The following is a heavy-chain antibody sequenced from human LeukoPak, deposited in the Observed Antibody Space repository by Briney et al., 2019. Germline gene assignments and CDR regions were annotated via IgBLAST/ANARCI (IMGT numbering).Heavy chain of an antibody. CDR3: ASLQWELPCCYYYYMDV. Sequence: SETLSLTCTVSGGSISSYYWSWIRQPPGKGLEWIGYIYYSGSTNYDPSLKSRVSISVDTSKNQFSLKLRSATAADTAVYYCASLQWELPCCYYYYMDVWGKGTTVTVSS. D-gene: IGHD1-26*01. CDR2: IYYSGST. CDR1: GGSISSYY. J-gene: IGHJ6*03. V-gene: IGHV4-59*01.